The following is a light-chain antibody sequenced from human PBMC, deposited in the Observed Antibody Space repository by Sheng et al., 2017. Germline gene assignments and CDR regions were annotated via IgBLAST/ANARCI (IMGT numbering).Light chain of an antibody. J-gene: IGKJ4*01. CDR1: QSVGSIY. Sequence: TQSPGTLSLSPGERATLSCRAGQSVGSIYLAWYQQKPGKGPNLLIYAASHLQSGVPSRFSGSGSGTDFTLTISSLQPEDFATYYCQQANSFPLSFGGGTKVEIK. CDR2: AAS. CDR3: QQANSFPLS. V-gene: IGKV1-12*01.